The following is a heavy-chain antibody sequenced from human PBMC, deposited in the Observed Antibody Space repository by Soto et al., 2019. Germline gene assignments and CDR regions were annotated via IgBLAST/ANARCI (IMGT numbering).Heavy chain of an antibody. D-gene: IGHD1-26*01. Sequence: ASVKVSCKASGGTFSSYAISWVRQAPGQGLEWMGGIIPIFGTANYAQRFQGRVTITADESTSTAYMELSSLRSEDTAAYYCARVVYGSLDAFDIWGQGTMVTVSS. CDR1: GGTFSSYA. V-gene: IGHV1-69*13. J-gene: IGHJ3*02. CDR2: IIPIFGTA. CDR3: ARVVYGSLDAFDI.